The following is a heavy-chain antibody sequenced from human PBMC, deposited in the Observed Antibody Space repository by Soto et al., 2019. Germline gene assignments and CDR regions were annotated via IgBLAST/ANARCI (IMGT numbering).Heavy chain of an antibody. Sequence: GGSLRLSCAAPAFIFIGYEMNWVRQAPGKGLEWISYISNSGTTVKYADSVKGRFTVSRDNAKKSLYLQMHSLRVEDTAVYFCARSRGGGFDDYFDHWGQGTLVTVSS. J-gene: IGHJ4*02. CDR3: ARSRGGGFDDYFDH. V-gene: IGHV3-48*03. CDR1: AFIFIGYE. D-gene: IGHD2-15*01. CDR2: ISNSGTTV.